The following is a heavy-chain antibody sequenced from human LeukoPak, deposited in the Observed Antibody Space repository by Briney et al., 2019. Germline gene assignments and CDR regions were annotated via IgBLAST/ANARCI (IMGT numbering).Heavy chain of an antibody. V-gene: IGHV3-30*18. CDR1: GFTFSSYG. Sequence: PGRSLRLSCAASGFTFSSYGMHWVRQAPGKGLEWVAVISYDGSNKHYADSVKGRFTISRDNSKNTLYLQMNSLRAEDTAVYYCAKGGVAVAGWFDPWGQGTLVTVSS. CDR2: ISYDGSNK. D-gene: IGHD6-19*01. CDR3: AKGGVAVAGWFDP. J-gene: IGHJ5*02.